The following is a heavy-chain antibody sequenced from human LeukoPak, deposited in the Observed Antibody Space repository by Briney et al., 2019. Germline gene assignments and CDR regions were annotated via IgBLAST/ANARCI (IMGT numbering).Heavy chain of an antibody. CDR2: IGSGGAT. CDR1: GFTFSSYP. CDR3: GIRESGAYYVF. J-gene: IGHJ4*02. Sequence: GGSLRLSCAASGFTFSSYPLSWVRQAPGKGLEWVSAIGSGGATYYAGSVKGRFTVSRDNSKNALYLQMNSLRGEDTAIYYCGIRESGAYYVFWGQGTLVTVSS. V-gene: IGHV3-23*01. D-gene: IGHD3-22*01.